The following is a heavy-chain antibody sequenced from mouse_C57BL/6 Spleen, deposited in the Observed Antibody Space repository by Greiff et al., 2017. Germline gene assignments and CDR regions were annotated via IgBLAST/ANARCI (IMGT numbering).Heavy chain of an antibody. D-gene: IGHD2-3*01. J-gene: IGHJ1*03. CDR1: GYTFTDYY. CDR2: INPYNGGT. V-gene: IGHV1-19*01. Sequence: VQLQQSGPVLVKPGASVEMSCKASGYTFTDYYMNWVKQSHGKSLEWIGVINPYNGGTSYNQKFKGKATLTVDKSSSTAYMELNSLTSEDSAVYYCARVAGYYVWYFDVWGTGTTVTVSS. CDR3: ARVAGYYVWYFDV.